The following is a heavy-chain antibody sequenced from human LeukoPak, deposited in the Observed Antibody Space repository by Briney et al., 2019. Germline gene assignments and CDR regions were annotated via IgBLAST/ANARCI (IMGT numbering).Heavy chain of an antibody. J-gene: IGHJ4*02. Sequence: PSETLSLTCTVSGGSVSSGSYYWSWIRPPPGRGLAWVGYVYYSGGTNYKPSLKSRVTISVDPSKNQVSLKLSSVTAADTAVYYCARLYSSGWYFDYWGQGTLVTVSS. CDR3: ARLYSSGWYFDY. V-gene: IGHV4-61*01. D-gene: IGHD6-19*01. CDR2: VYYSGGT. CDR1: GGSVSSGSYY.